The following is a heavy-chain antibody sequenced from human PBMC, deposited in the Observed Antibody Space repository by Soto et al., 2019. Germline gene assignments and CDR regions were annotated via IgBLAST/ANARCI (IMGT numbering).Heavy chain of an antibody. V-gene: IGHV3-23*01. CDR3: AKGISGGWYHFDY. J-gene: IGHJ4*02. CDR1: GVTFSSYA. CDR2: IGGSGDST. D-gene: IGHD6-19*01. Sequence: EVQLFESGGCVVQPGGSLRLSCAAAGVTFSSYAMNWIRQSPGKGLEWVSSIGGSGDSTYYADSVKGRFTISRYSSKNTLYLQMNSLRAEDTAIYYCAKGISGGWYHFDYWGQGTQVTVSS.